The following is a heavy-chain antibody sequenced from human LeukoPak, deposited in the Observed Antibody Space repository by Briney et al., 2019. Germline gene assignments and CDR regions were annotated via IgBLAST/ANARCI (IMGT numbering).Heavy chain of an antibody. CDR2: IRYDGRNK. CDR3: AKDHLYSSSWTPFYFDS. D-gene: IGHD6-13*01. Sequence: PGGSLRLSCAAAGFTFSTYGMHWVRQASGKGLEWVAFIRYDGRNKYYADSVKGRFTISRDNSTLYLQMISLRAEDTAVYYCAKDHLYSSSWTPFYFDSWGQGTLVTVSS. V-gene: IGHV3-30*02. J-gene: IGHJ4*02. CDR1: GFTFSTYG.